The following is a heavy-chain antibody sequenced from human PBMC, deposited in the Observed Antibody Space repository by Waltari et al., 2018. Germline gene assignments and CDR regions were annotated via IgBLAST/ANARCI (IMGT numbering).Heavy chain of an antibody. V-gene: IGHV4-61*09. CDR3: ALVRVVNAFDI. Sequence: QVQLQESRPGLVKALQTLSLTCTVSGVSWRSGEYYWSWMRQPAGKGLEWIGYMYTSGRATYNPSLKSRVSMSIDTFKNQFSLNLKSVTAADTAVYYCALVRVVNAFDIWGQGTMVTVSS. J-gene: IGHJ3*02. CDR2: MYTSGRA. D-gene: IGHD3-3*01. CDR1: GVSWRSGEYY.